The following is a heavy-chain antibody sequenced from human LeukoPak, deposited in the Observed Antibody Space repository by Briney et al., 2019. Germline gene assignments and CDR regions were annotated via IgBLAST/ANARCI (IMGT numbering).Heavy chain of an antibody. V-gene: IGHV4-4*07. D-gene: IGHD1-26*01. CDR2: IYTSGST. CDR3: ARSGSDYFDY. CDR1: GGSMSSYY. J-gene: IGHJ4*02. Sequence: SETLSLACTVSGGSMSSYYWNWIRQPAGKGLEWIGRIYTSGSTNYNPSLKSRVTMSVDTSKNQFSLKLSSVTAADTAVYYCARSGSDYFDYWGQGTLVTVSS.